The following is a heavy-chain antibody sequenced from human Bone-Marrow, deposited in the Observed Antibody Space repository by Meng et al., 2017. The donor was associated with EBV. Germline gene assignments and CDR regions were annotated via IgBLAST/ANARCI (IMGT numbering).Heavy chain of an antibody. V-gene: IGHV4-30-4*01. CDR1: GGSISSGGYH. CDR3: ATYEMGGAGKGY. CDR2: IDYSGST. Sequence: QLRTLAHELVTPSLPLARTCAVSGGSISSGGYHWSWIRQPPGKGLEWIGDIDYSGSTYHNPSLKSRVTTSVDASNNQFSLKLSSVTAADTAVYYCATYEMGGAGKGYGDQAPLVTVSS. J-gene: IGHJ4*02. D-gene: IGHD6-19*01.